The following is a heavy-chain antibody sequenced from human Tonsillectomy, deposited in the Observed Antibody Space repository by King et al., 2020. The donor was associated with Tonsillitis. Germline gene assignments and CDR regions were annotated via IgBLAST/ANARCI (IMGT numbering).Heavy chain of an antibody. J-gene: IGHJ3*02. CDR2: INGDGSST. V-gene: IGHV3-74*01. D-gene: IGHD1-14*01. Sequence: VQLVESGGGLVQPGGSLRLSCAASGFTFSSYWMHWVRQAPGKGLVWVSRINGDGSSTSYADSVKGRFTISRENAKNTLYLQMNSLRAEDTAVYYCASLCDHDDAFDIWGQGTVVTVSS. CDR3: ASLCDHDDAFDI. CDR1: GFTFSSYW.